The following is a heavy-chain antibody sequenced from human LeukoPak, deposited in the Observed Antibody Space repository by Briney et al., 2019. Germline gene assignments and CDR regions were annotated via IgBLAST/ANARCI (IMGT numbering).Heavy chain of an antibody. CDR2: IQSKSSGGTT. Sequence: GGSLRLSCAASGFTFSDAWMTWVRQAPGRGLEWVGRIQSKSSGGTTDYAAPVKGRFTISRDDSKNMLYLQMNSLKVEDTAIYYCATPPDWGQGTLVAVSS. CDR1: GFTFSDAW. J-gene: IGHJ4*02. V-gene: IGHV3-15*01. CDR3: ATPPD.